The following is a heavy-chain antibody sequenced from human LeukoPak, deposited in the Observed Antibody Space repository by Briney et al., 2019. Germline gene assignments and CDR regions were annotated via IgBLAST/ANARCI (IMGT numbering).Heavy chain of an antibody. CDR3: ARHAPLWFGELGGYFDY. Sequence: SETLSLTCTVSGGSISSSYYYWGWIRQPPGKGLEWIGSIYYSGSTYYNPSLKSRVTISVDTSKSQFSLKLSSVTAADTAVYYCARHAPLWFGELGGYFDYWGQGTLVTVSS. V-gene: IGHV4-39*01. D-gene: IGHD3-10*01. CDR2: IYYSGST. J-gene: IGHJ4*02. CDR1: GGSISSSYYY.